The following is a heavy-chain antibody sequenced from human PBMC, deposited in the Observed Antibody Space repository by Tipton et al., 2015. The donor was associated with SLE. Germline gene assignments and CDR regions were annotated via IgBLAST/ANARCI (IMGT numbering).Heavy chain of an antibody. V-gene: IGHV3-23*01. D-gene: IGHD3-22*01. Sequence: SLRLSCAASGFTFSSYAMSWVRQAPGKGLEWVSGISGSGGSTDYADSVKGRFTISRDNSKNTLYLQMNSLRAEDTAVYYCAKAYYYDSSGYRADAFDIWGQGTMVTVSS. CDR3: AKAYYYDSSGYRADAFDI. J-gene: IGHJ3*02. CDR1: GFTFSSYA. CDR2: ISGSGGST.